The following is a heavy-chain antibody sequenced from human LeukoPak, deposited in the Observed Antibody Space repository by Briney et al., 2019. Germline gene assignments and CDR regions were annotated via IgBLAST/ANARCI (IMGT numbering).Heavy chain of an antibody. CDR3: ARDLGYAFEGYFDY. V-gene: IGHV3-30-3*01. J-gene: IGHJ4*02. CDR2: ISYDGSNK. Sequence: GRSLRLSCAASGFTFSSYAMHWVRQAPGKGLEWVAVISYDGSNKYYADSVKGRFTISRDNSKNTLYLQMNSLRAEDTAVYYCARDLGYAFEGYFDYWAREPWSPSPQ. CDR1: GFTFSSYA. D-gene: IGHD3-16*01.